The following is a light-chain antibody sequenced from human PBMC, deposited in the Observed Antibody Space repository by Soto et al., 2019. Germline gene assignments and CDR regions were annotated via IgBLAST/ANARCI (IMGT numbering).Light chain of an antibody. CDR2: EGS. Sequence: QSALTQPASVSGSPAQSITISCTGASSDVGSYNLVSWYQQHPGKAPKLMIYEGSKRPSGVSNRFSGSKSGNTASLTISGLQAEDEANYYCCSYPGSNTPVVFGGGTKLTVL. J-gene: IGLJ2*01. CDR3: CSYPGSNTPVV. CDR1: SSDVGSYNL. V-gene: IGLV2-23*01.